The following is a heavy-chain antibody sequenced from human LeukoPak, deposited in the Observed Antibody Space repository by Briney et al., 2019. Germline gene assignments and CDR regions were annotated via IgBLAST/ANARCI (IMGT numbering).Heavy chain of an antibody. CDR3: ARGVMVRGPLTLFDV. CDR2: INWNGGST. CDR1: RFTFDDYV. D-gene: IGHD3-10*01. Sequence: PGGALRLSCAPSRFTFDDYVMSWVRQAPGKGLEWVSGINWNGGSTGYADSVKGRFTISRDNDKNSLYLQMNRLRAEDTGLYLCARGVMVRGPLTLFDVWGRGRLVTVSS. J-gene: IGHJ2*01. V-gene: IGHV3-20*01.